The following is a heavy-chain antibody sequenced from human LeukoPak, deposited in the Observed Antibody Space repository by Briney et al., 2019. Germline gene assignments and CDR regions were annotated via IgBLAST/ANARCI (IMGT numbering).Heavy chain of an antibody. CDR3: ARDQRPYYDFWSGYLPNYYYYYMDV. J-gene: IGHJ6*03. V-gene: IGHV4-59*01. D-gene: IGHD3-3*01. CDR2: IYYSGST. CDR1: GGSISSYY. Sequence: SETLSLTCTVSGGSISSYYWSWIRQPPGKGLEWIGYIYYSGSTNYNPSLKSRVTISVDMSKNQFSLKLSSVTAADTAVYYCARDQRPYYDFWSGYLPNYYYYYMDVWGKGTTVTVSS.